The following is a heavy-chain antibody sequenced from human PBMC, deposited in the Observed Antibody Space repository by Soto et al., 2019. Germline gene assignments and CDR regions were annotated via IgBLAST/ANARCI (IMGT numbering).Heavy chain of an antibody. CDR1: RFTVSSRA. V-gene: IGHV3-48*02. Sequence: GSRRLCCPAARFTVSSRAMNGGRQFPGRGLEWVSYISSSSINIDYSDSVKGRSTVSRDNAKNSLYLQMNTLRDEDTAVYYCASDRSLGSNWYYYLESWGQGTLVTVSS. CDR2: ISSSSINI. CDR3: ASDRSLGSNWYYYLES. D-gene: IGHD1-20*01. J-gene: IGHJ4*02.